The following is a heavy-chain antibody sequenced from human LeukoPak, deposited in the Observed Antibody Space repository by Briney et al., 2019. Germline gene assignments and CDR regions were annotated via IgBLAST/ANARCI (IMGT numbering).Heavy chain of an antibody. CDR3: ARDWYHHVSGVWYYYGLDV. V-gene: IGHV3-7*03. Sequence: PGGSLRLSCAASGFTFSSYWMSWVRQAPGKGLEWVANIKQDGSETYYVDTVKGRFTISRDNAKNSLYLQMNSLRAEDTAVYSCARDWYHHVSGVWYYYGLDVWGKGTTVTVSS. CDR1: GFTFSSYW. CDR2: IKQDGSET. J-gene: IGHJ6*04. D-gene: IGHD6-13*01.